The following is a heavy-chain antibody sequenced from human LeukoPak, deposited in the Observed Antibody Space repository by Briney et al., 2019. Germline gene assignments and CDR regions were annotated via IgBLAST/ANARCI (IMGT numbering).Heavy chain of an antibody. Sequence: GGSLRLPCAASGFTFSSYAMHWVRQAPGKGLEWVAVISYDGSNKYYADSVKGRFTISRDNSKNTLYLQMNSLRAEDTAVYYCARSAVWFGELLYYYYYMDVWGKGTTVTVSS. CDR3: ARSAVWFGELLYYYYYMDV. CDR2: ISYDGSNK. J-gene: IGHJ6*03. CDR1: GFTFSSYA. V-gene: IGHV3-30*04. D-gene: IGHD3-10*01.